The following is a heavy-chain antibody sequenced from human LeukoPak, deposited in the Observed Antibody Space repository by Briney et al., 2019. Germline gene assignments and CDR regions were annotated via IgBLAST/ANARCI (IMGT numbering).Heavy chain of an antibody. Sequence: GGSLRLSCAASGFTFSSYAMHWVRQAPGKGLEWVAVISYDGSNKYYADSVKGRFTISRDNSKNTLYLQMNSLRAKDTAVYYCARGRGIAARPAFDYWGQGTLVTVSS. CDR3: ARGRGIAARPAFDY. CDR1: GFTFSSYA. D-gene: IGHD6-6*01. CDR2: ISYDGSNK. V-gene: IGHV3-30-3*01. J-gene: IGHJ4*02.